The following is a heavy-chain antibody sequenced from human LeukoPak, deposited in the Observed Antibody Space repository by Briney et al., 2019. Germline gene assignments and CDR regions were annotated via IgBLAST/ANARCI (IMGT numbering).Heavy chain of an antibody. CDR3: ARAGAYGGYFDS. V-gene: IGHV4-31*03. CDR2: IWNSGNT. D-gene: IGHD3-16*01. J-gene: IGHJ4*02. Sequence: SQTLSLTCSVSGGSISSGGSYWTWIRQLPGKGLEWIGYIWNSGNTDYNASLESRVTISVDTSKKQFSLKLTSVTAADTAVYYCARAGAYGGYFDSWGQGTLVTVSS. CDR1: GGSISSGGSY.